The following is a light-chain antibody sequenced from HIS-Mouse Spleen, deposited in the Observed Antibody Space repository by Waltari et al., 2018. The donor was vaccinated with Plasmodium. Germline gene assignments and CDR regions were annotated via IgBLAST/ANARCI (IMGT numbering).Light chain of an antibody. CDR3: AAWDDSLNGPI. CDR2: SNN. V-gene: IGLV1-44*01. J-gene: IGLJ2*01. Sequence: QSVLTQPPSASGTPGQRVTISCSGSSSNIGSNTVNWYQPIPGTAPKLLIYSNNPRPSGVPDRFSGSKSGTSASLAISGLQSEDEADYYCAAWDDSLNGPIFGGGTKLTVL. CDR1: SSNIGSNT.